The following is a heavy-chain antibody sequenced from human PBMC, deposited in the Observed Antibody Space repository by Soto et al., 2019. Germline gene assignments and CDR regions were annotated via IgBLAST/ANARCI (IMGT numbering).Heavy chain of an antibody. D-gene: IGHD6-13*01. CDR3: ARAAAAGPNPYYYYYYMDV. CDR1: GGTFSSYT. J-gene: IGHJ6*03. V-gene: IGHV1-69*02. CDR2: IIPILGIA. Sequence: ASVKVSCKASGGTFSSYTISWVRQAPGQGLEWMGRIIPILGIANYAQKFQGRVTITADRSTSTAYMELSSLRSEDTAVYYCARAAAAGPNPYYYYYYMDVWGKGTTVTVSS.